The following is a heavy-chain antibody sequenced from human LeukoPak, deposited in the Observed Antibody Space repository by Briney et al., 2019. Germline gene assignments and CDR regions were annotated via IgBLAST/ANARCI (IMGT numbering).Heavy chain of an antibody. CDR2: IKQDGSEK. CDR3: ARKNGLDY. V-gene: IGHV3-7*01. CDR1: GFTVSSNY. Sequence: GGSLRLSCAASGFTVSSNYMSWVRQAPGKGLEWVANIKQDGSEKYYVDSVKGRFTISRDNAKNSLYLQMNSLRAEDTAVYYCARKNGLDYWGQGTLVTVSS. J-gene: IGHJ4*02.